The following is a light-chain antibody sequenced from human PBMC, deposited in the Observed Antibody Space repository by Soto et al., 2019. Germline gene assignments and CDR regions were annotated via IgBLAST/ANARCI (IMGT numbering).Light chain of an antibody. CDR3: SSYADTNNLV. CDR2: EVT. J-gene: IGLJ2*01. V-gene: IGLV2-8*01. CDR1: GSDVASYDY. Sequence: QSVLTQPPSASGSPGQSVTISSTGTGSDVASYDYVSWYQQHPGKAPKLIIYEVTKRPSGVPDRFSASKSGTTASLTVSGLQAEDEADYYCSSYADTNNLVFGGGTKVTVL.